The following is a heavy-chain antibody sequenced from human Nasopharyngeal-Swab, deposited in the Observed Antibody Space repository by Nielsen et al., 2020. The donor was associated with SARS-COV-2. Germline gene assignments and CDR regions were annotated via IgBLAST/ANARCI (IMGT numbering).Heavy chain of an antibody. CDR1: GFTFFAYT. D-gene: IGHD3-22*01. CDR3: ASAYYDSTNYFLLGY. V-gene: IGHV3-21*01. J-gene: IGHJ4*02. Sequence: GESLKISCTSSGFTFFAYTMTWVRQAPGKGPEWASSISPTSDYIYYADSVRGRFTISRDNAKDSLSLQMNNLRAEDTAVYYCASAYYDSTNYFLLGYWGQGALVTVSS. CDR2: ISPTSDYI.